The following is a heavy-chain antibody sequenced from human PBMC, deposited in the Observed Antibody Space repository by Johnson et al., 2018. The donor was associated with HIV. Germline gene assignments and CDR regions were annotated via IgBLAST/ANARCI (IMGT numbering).Heavy chain of an antibody. V-gene: IGHV3-30*04. D-gene: IGHD1-26*01. Sequence: QVQLVESGGGVVQPGRSLRLSCAASGFTFSSYPMHWVRQAPGKGLGWVAVISYDGSNKYYADSVGGRFTISRDNSKNTLYLQMNSLRAEDTAVYYCARDKSGSYRGAFDVWGQGTMVTVSP. CDR2: ISYDGSNK. CDR3: ARDKSGSYRGAFDV. CDR1: GFTFSSYP. J-gene: IGHJ3*01.